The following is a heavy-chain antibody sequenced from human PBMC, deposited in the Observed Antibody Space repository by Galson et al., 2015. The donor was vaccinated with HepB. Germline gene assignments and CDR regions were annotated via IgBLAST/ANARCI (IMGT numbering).Heavy chain of an antibody. CDR1: GFTFSTYT. CDR2: VSANGATT. V-gene: IGHV3-23*01. CDR3: AKNYGDYVYDPFDL. Sequence: SLRLSCAASGFTFSTYTMNWVRQAPGKGLEWVSVVSANGATTHYADSVRGRFTIFRDNSKNTLYLQMSSLRLEDTAVSFCAKNYGDYVYDPFDLWGQGTLVTVSS. J-gene: IGHJ4*02. D-gene: IGHD4-17*01.